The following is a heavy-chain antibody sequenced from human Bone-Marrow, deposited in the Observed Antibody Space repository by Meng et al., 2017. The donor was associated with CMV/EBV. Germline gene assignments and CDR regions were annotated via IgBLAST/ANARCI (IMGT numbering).Heavy chain of an antibody. V-gene: IGHV1-46*01. CDR3: AGRLPRKYQLLLPYYYYGMDA. J-gene: IGHJ6*02. Sequence: ASVKVSCKASGYTFTSYYMHWVRQAPGQGLEWMGIINPSGGSTSYAQKFQGRVTMTRDTSTSTVYMELSSLRSEDTAVYYCAGRLPRKYQLLLPYYYYGMDAWGQGTTVTVSS. CDR2: INPSGGST. D-gene: IGHD2-2*01. CDR1: GYTFTSYY.